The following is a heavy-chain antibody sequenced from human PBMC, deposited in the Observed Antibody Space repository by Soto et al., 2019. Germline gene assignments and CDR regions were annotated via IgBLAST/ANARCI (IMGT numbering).Heavy chain of an antibody. CDR2: INSDGSST. Sequence: GGSLRLSCAASGFTFSSYWMHWVRQAPGKGLVWVSRINSDGSSTSYADSVKGRFTISRDNAKNTLYLQMNSLRAEDTAVYYCARVSREGDSSSWYNRAFDIWGQGTMVTVSS. J-gene: IGHJ3*02. D-gene: IGHD6-13*01. CDR3: ARVSREGDSSSWYNRAFDI. V-gene: IGHV3-74*01. CDR1: GFTFSSYW.